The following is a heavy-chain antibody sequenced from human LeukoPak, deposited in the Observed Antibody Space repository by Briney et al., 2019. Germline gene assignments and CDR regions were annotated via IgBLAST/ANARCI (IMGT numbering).Heavy chain of an antibody. Sequence: GGSLRLSCAASGFTFNHYWMSWVRQAPGKGLEWVSHISTGSSTIYYADSVKGRFTISRDNAKNSLYLQMNSLRAEDTAVYYCARDFAGWGYFDLWGRGTQVTVSS. J-gene: IGHJ2*01. CDR1: GFTFNHYW. CDR3: ARDFAGWGYFDL. D-gene: IGHD3-9*01. CDR2: ISTGSSTI. V-gene: IGHV3-48*01.